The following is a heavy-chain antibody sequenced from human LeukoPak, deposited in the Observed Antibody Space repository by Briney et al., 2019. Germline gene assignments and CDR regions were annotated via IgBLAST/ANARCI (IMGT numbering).Heavy chain of an antibody. V-gene: IGHV3-23*01. CDR3: AKERGHSKPFDY. Sequence: GGPLTLPCKVPGFFFSYYGITGFARPPGRGREWVSAISDSGDDTYYADYVKGRFTISRDNSKSTLYLQMNNLRAEDTALYYCAKERGHSKPFDYWGQGTLVTVSS. CDR2: ISDSGDDT. D-gene: IGHD4-23*01. CDR1: GFFFSYYG. J-gene: IGHJ4*02.